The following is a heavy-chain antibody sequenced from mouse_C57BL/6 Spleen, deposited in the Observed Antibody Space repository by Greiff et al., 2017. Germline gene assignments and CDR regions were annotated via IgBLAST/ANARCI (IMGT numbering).Heavy chain of an antibody. CDR2: IWSGGST. CDR3: ARQGSYYYGMDY. V-gene: IGHV2-2*01. J-gene: IGHJ4*01. CDR1: GFSLTSYG. Sequence: QVQLQQSGPGLVQPSQSLSITCTVSGFSLTSYGVHWVRQSPGKGLEWLGVIWSGGSTDYNAAFISRLSISKDNSKSQVFFKMKSLQADDTAIYYCARQGSYYYGMDYWGQGTSVTVSS.